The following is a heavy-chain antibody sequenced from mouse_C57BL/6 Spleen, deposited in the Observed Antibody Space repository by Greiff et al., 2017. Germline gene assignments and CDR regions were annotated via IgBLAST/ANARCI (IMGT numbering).Heavy chain of an antibody. Sequence: QVQLQQSGAELVRPGASVKLSCKASGYTFTDYYINWVKQRPGQGLEWIARIYPGSGNTYYNEKFKGKATLTAEKSSSTAYMQLSSLTSEDSAVYFCARARNGPDYWGQGTTLTVSS. D-gene: IGHD1-2*01. V-gene: IGHV1-76*01. CDR3: ARARNGPDY. J-gene: IGHJ2*01. CDR1: GYTFTDYY. CDR2: IYPGSGNT.